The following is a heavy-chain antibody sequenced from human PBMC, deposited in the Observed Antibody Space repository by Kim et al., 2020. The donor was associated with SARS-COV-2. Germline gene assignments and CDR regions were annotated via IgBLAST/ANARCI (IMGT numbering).Heavy chain of an antibody. CDR2: GST. V-gene: IGHV4-30-2*04. D-gene: IGHD3-16*01. CDR3: ARGARYFDL. J-gene: IGHJ2*01. Sequence: GSTYSNPSLKSRVTISVDTSKNQFSLKLSSVTAADTAVYYCARGARYFDLCGRGTLVTVSS.